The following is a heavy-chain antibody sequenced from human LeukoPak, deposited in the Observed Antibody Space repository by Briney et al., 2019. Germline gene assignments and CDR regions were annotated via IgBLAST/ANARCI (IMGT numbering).Heavy chain of an antibody. CDR3: AKDCRYSSSWYNDNWFDP. D-gene: IGHD6-13*01. Sequence: GRSLRLSCAASGFTFSSYGMHWVRQAPGKGLEWVAVISYDGSNKYYADSVKGRFTISRDNSKNTLYLQMNSLRAEDTAVYYCAKDCRYSSSWYNDNWFDPWGQGTLVTVSS. CDR2: ISYDGSNK. J-gene: IGHJ5*02. CDR1: GFTFSSYG. V-gene: IGHV3-30*18.